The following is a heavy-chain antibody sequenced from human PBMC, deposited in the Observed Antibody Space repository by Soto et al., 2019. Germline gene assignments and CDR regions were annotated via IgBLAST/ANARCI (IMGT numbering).Heavy chain of an antibody. V-gene: IGHV1-69*13. CDR2: IIPIFGTA. J-gene: IGHJ4*02. CDR1: GGTFSSYA. CDR3: ARDPQTHCSSTSCYLGN. D-gene: IGHD2-2*01. Sequence: SVKVSCKASGGTFSSYAISWVRQAPGQGLEWMGGIIPIFGTANYAQKFQGRVTITADESTSTAYMELSSLRSEDTAVYYCARDPQTHCSSTSCYLGNWGQGTLVTVSS.